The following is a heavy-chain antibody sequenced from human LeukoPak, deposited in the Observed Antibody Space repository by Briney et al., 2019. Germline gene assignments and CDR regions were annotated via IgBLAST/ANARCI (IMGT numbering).Heavy chain of an antibody. D-gene: IGHD3-3*01. J-gene: IGHJ4*02. CDR2: ISGGGGNT. Sequence: GGSLRLSCAAAGFTSSSYGLSWVRQAPGKGLEWVSAISGGGGNTYYADSVKGRFTISRDNSNNTLYLQMNSLRADDTAVYYCARDQYYDFWSGHRTFDYWGQGTLVIVSS. CDR3: ARDQYYDFWSGHRTFDY. CDR1: GFTSSSYG. V-gene: IGHV3-23*01.